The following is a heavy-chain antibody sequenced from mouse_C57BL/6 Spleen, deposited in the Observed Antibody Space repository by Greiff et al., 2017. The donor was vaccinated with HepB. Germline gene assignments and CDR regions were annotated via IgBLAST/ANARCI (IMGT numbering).Heavy chain of an antibody. CDR1: GYTFTSYW. D-gene: IGHD1-1*01. CDR3: AGSTDYFDY. CDR2: INPSSGYT. J-gene: IGHJ2*01. V-gene: IGHV1-7*01. Sequence: QVQLQQSGAELAKPGASVKLSCKASGYTFTSYWMHWVKQRPGQGLEWIGYINPSSGYTKYNQKFKDKATLTGDKSSSTAYMQLSSLTYEDSAVYYCAGSTDYFDYWGQGTTLTVSS.